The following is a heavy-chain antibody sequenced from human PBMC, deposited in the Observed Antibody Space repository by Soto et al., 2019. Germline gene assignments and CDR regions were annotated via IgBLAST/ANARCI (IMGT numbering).Heavy chain of an antibody. CDR1: GFNFRGFT. Sequence: QVHLVESGGGVVQPGGSLRLSCAASGFNFRGFTMHWVRQAPDKGLEWLSVISYAGDYKNYADSVRGRISISRDNSKNTLVLQRNSLRPDATAVYFCAREPGGYSGSAKHFDYWGQGRLVIVSS. V-gene: IGHV3-30-3*01. CDR3: AREPGGYSGSAKHFDY. J-gene: IGHJ4*02. CDR2: ISYAGDYK. D-gene: IGHD6-25*01.